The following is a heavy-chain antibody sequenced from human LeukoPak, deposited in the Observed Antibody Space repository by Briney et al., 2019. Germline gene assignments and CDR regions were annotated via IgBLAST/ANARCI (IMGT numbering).Heavy chain of an antibody. Sequence: GGSQRLSCAASGFTFSSYEMNWVRQAPGKGLEWVSYISSRGSTIYYAGSVKGRFTISRDNVKNSLYLQMNSLRAEDTAVYYCARAHLSSTVTPDFDYWGQGTLVTGSS. CDR3: ARAHLSSTVTPDFDY. J-gene: IGHJ4*02. D-gene: IGHD4-17*01. CDR2: ISSRGSTI. V-gene: IGHV3-48*03. CDR1: GFTFSSYE.